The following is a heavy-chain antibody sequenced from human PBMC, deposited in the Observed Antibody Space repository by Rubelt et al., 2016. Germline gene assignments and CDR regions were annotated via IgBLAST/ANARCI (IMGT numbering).Heavy chain of an antibody. J-gene: IGHJ4*02. CDR2: IYYSGST. CDR1: GGSFSGYY. Sequence: QVQLQQWGAGLLKPSETLSLTCAVYGGSFSGYYWSWIRQPPGKGLEWIGSIYYSGSTYYNPSLKSRVTISVDTSKNQFSLTLRSVTAADTAVYYCARTYYYDSSGPVDYWGQGTLVTVSS. CDR3: ARTYYYDSSGPVDY. D-gene: IGHD3-22*01. V-gene: IGHV4-34*01.